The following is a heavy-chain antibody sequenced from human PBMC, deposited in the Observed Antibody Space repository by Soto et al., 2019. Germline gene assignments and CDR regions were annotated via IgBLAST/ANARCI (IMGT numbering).Heavy chain of an antibody. CDR1: GFTFSSYG. V-gene: IGHV3-33*01. Sequence: PGGSLRLSCAASGFTFSSYGMHWVRQAPGKGLEWVAVIWYDGSNKYYADSVKGRFTISRDNSKNTLYLQMNSLRAEDTAVYYCARDYSPDYDFWSGPSPPWFDPWGQGTLVTVSS. D-gene: IGHD3-3*01. CDR2: IWYDGSNK. J-gene: IGHJ5*02. CDR3: ARDYSPDYDFWSGPSPPWFDP.